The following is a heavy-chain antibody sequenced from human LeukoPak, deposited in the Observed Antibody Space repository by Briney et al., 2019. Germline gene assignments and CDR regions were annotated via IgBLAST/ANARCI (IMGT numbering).Heavy chain of an antibody. Sequence: GGSLRLSCAASGFTSSTHWMRWVRQAPGKGLVWVSRTNSDASSTDYADSVKGRFTISRDNAKNTLYLQMDSLRAEDTAVYYCARGRITAAXTGSXXAFDXXXQGTMVTVSS. V-gene: IGHV3-74*01. CDR3: ARGRITAAXTGSXXAFDX. CDR2: TNSDASST. J-gene: IGHJ3*02. D-gene: IGHD6-13*01. CDR1: GFTSSTHW.